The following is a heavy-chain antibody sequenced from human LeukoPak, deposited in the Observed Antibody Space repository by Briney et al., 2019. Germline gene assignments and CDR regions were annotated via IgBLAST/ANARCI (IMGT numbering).Heavy chain of an antibody. CDR2: ISSSSSTI. CDR1: GFTFSSYS. CDR3: ARSCSGGSCYSVGFDY. J-gene: IGHJ4*02. Sequence: PGGSLRLSCAASGFTFSSYSMNWVRQAPGKGLEWVSYISSSSSTIYYADSVKGRFTISRDNAKNSLYLQMNSLRAEDTAVYYCARSCSGGSCYSVGFDYWGQGTLVTVSS. V-gene: IGHV3-48*04. D-gene: IGHD2-15*01.